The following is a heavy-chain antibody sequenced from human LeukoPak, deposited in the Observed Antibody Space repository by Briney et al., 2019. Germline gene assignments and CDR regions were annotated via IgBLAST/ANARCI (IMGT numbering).Heavy chain of an antibody. CDR2: IFPGDSDT. V-gene: IGHV5-51*01. J-gene: IGHJ4*02. CDR1: GYIFTSYW. Sequence: GESLKISCKGSGYIFTSYWIAWVRQMPGKGLECMGSIFPGDSDTKYNPSFQGHVTISADKSISTAYLQWSSLNDSDSAMYYCARMGYTSSPGDFWGQGTLVTVSS. CDR3: ARMGYTSSPGDF. D-gene: IGHD6-13*01.